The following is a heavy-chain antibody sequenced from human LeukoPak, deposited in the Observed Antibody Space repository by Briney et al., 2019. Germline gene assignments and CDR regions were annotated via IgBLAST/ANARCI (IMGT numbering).Heavy chain of an antibody. J-gene: IGHJ4*02. V-gene: IGHV4-59*01. CDR2: IYYSGST. Sequence: SETLSLTCTVSGGPISSYYWSWIRQPPGKGLEWIGYIYYSGSTNYNPSLKSRVTISVDTSKNQFSLKLSSVTAADTAVYYCARADITIFGVVTHYYFDYWGQGTLVTVSS. D-gene: IGHD3-3*01. CDR1: GGPISSYY. CDR3: ARADITIFGVVTHYYFDY.